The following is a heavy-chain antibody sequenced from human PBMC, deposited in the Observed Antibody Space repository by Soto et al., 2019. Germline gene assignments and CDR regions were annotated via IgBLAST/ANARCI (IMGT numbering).Heavy chain of an antibody. Sequence: EALRHSYAASGVIVSPNYISWFRQPPGKGLEWVSVIYSGGSTYYADSVKGRFTISRDNSKNTLYLQMNSLRAEDTAVYYCARDRGVVTLGGQGT. J-gene: IGHJ4*02. D-gene: IGHD2-15*01. CDR3: ARDRGVVTL. CDR2: IYSGGST. V-gene: IGHV3-66*01. CDR1: GVIVSPNY.